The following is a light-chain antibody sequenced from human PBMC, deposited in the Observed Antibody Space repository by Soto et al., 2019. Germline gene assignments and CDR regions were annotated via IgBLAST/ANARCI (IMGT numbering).Light chain of an antibody. CDR2: GAS. Sequence: DIQMTHSPSSLSACVGDIVTITCRASQSITIYLNWYQQKPGEAPNLLIFGASTLQSGVPSRFSGSGSGTDFTLTISSLQPEDFATYYCQQSDSTLWTFGQGTKVDIK. CDR3: QQSDSTLWT. CDR1: QSITIY. J-gene: IGKJ1*01. V-gene: IGKV1-39*01.